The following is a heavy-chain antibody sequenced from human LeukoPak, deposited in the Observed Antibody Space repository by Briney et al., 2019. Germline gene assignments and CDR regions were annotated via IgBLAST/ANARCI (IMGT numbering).Heavy chain of an antibody. J-gene: IGHJ6*03. Sequence: SETLSLTCDVYGGSFSGYYWSWIRQPPGKGLEWIGEINHRGSTNYNPSLKSRVTISVDTSKNQFSLRLNSVTAADTAVYYCARGNLWDYRRYYYYMDVWGKGTTVAVSS. CDR1: GGSFSGYY. V-gene: IGHV4-34*01. CDR3: ARGNLWDYRRYYYYMDV. CDR2: INHRGST. D-gene: IGHD4-11*01.